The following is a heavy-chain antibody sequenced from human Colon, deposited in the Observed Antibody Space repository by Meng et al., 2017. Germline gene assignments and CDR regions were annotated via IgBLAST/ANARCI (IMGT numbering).Heavy chain of an antibody. J-gene: IGHJ4*02. V-gene: IGHV4-34*02. D-gene: IGHD3-16*01. Sequence: QVQLQQGGAGLLKPSETLSLTCAAYDGAFSDYYWSWIRQPPGKGLEWIGEINHSGWANYNPSLQSRVTISVDTSKNQFSLKLSSVIAADTAVYYCARVDFRGKTADSTGLGHWGQGTLVTVSS. CDR2: INHSGWA. CDR3: ARVDFRGKTADSTGLGH. CDR1: DGAFSDYY.